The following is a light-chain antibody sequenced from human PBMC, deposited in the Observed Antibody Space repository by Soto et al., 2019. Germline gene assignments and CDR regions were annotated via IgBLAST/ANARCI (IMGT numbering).Light chain of an antibody. CDR2: GAS. CDR1: QSVSTY. J-gene: IGKJ3*01. Sequence: EVVLTQSPATLSLSPGERATLSCRASQSVSTYFAWYQQKPGQPPRLLIYGASNRATGTPARFSGSGYGTDFPLTISSLDPEDFAVYYCHQRRNWPPFTFGPGTKVEIK. V-gene: IGKV3-11*01. CDR3: HQRRNWPPFT.